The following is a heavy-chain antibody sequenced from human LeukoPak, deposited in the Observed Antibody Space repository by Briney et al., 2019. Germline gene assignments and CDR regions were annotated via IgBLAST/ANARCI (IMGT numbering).Heavy chain of an antibody. CDR2: IYYSGST. Sequence: SETLSLTCTVSGGSISSYYWSWIRQPPGKGLEWIGYIYYSGSTNYNPSLKSRVTISVDTSKNQFSLKLSSVTAADTAVYYCASVVPAAMAEYFQHWGQGTLVTVSS. J-gene: IGHJ1*01. D-gene: IGHD2-2*01. CDR3: ASVVPAAMAEYFQH. CDR1: GGSISSYY. V-gene: IGHV4-59*01.